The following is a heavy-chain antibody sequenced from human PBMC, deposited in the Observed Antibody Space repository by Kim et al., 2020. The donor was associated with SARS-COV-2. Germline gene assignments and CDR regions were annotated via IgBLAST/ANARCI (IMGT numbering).Heavy chain of an antibody. D-gene: IGHD6-13*01. CDR1: GFTFSRYE. V-gene: IGHV3-48*03. CDR3: ASQGAYSSSWYYYYGMDV. CDR2: ISSSGSTI. Sequence: GGSLRLSCAASGFTFSRYEMNWVRQAPGKGLEWVSYISSSGSTIYYADSVKGRFTISRDNAKNSLYLQMNSLRAEDTAVYYCASQGAYSSSWYYYYGMDVWGPGTTVAVSS. J-gene: IGHJ6*02.